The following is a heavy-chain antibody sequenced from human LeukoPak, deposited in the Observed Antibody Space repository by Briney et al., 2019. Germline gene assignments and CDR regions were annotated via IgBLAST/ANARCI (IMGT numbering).Heavy chain of an antibody. CDR2: IYYSGST. CDR1: GGSISSYY. J-gene: IGHJ4*02. Sequence: SETLSLTCTVSGGSISSYYWSWIRQPPGKGLEWIGYIYYSGSTNYNPSLKSRVTISVDTSKNQFSLKLSSVTAADTAVYYCARAYPHYYGSGSYLIFFDYWGQGTLVTVSS. V-gene: IGHV4-59*01. D-gene: IGHD3-10*01. CDR3: ARAYPHYYGSGSYLIFFDY.